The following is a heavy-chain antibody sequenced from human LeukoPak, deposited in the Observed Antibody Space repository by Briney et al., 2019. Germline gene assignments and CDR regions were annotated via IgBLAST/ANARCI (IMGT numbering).Heavy chain of an antibody. V-gene: IGHV3-9*01. J-gene: IGHJ6*02. CDR2: ISWNSGSI. Sequence: GGSLRLSCAASGFTFDDYAMHWVRQAPGKGLEWVSGISWNSGSIGYADSVKGRFTISRDNAKNSLYLQMNSLRAEDTALYYCAKGGGDFWSGFYYYYGMDVWGQGTTVTVSS. CDR3: AKGGGDFWSGFYYYYGMDV. CDR1: GFTFDDYA. D-gene: IGHD3-3*01.